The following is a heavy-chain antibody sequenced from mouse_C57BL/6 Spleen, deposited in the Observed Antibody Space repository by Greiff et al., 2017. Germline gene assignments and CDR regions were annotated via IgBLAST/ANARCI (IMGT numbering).Heavy chain of an antibody. V-gene: IGHV1-82*01. J-gene: IGHJ1*03. D-gene: IGHD2-4*01. Sequence: QVQLQQSGPELVKPGASVKISCKASGYAFSSSWMNWVKQRPGKGLEWIGRIYPGDGDTNYNGKFKGKATLTADKSSSTAYMQLSSLTSEDSAVDFCARYPSYDYDWYFDVWGTGTTVTVSS. CDR3: ARYPSYDYDWYFDV. CDR2: IYPGDGDT. CDR1: GYAFSSSW.